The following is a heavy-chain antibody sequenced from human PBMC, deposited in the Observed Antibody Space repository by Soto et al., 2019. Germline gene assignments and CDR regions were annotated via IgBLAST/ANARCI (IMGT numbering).Heavy chain of an antibody. CDR1: GFTFSSYA. J-gene: IGHJ4*02. Sequence: SLRLSCSASGFTFSSYAMHWVRQAPGKGLEYVSAISSNGGSTYYADSVKGRFTISRDNSKNTLYLQMSSLRAEDTAVYYCVKDHYYYDSSGYFFFDYWGQGTLVTVSS. V-gene: IGHV3-64D*06. D-gene: IGHD3-22*01. CDR2: ISSNGGST. CDR3: VKDHYYYDSSGYFFFDY.